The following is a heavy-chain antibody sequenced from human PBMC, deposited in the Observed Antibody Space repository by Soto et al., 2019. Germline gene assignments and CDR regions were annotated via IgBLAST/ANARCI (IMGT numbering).Heavy chain of an antibody. CDR2: SSAYNGNT. Sequence: QVQLVQSGGEVKKPGASVKVSCKASGYTFTSYGISWVRQAPGQGLEWMGRSSAYNGNTNYAQKLQGRVTMTTDTSTSTVYMELRSLRSDDTAVYSCARVVGALGHWFDPWGQGTLVTVSS. D-gene: IGHD1-26*01. J-gene: IGHJ5*02. CDR3: ARVVGALGHWFDP. CDR1: GYTFTSYG. V-gene: IGHV1-18*01.